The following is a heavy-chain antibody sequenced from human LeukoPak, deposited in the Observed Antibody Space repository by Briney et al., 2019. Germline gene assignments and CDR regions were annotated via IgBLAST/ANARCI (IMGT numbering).Heavy chain of an antibody. CDR2: ISYDGSNK. CDR3: LSYGSGSGGFDY. D-gene: IGHD3-10*01. V-gene: IGHV3-30-3*01. J-gene: IGHJ4*02. CDR1: GFTFSGYA. Sequence: GGSLRLSCAASGFTFSGYAMHWVRQAPGKGLEWVAVISYDGSNKYYADSVKGRFTISRDNSKNTLYLQMNSLRAEDTAVYYCLSYGSGSGGFDYWGQGTLVTVSS.